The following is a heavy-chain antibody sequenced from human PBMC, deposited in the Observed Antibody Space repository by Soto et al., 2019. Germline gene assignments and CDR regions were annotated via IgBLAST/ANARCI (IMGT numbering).Heavy chain of an antibody. J-gene: IGHJ1*01. V-gene: IGHV1-69*13. Sequence: ASVKVSCKASGGTFSSYAISWVRQAPGQGLEWMGGIIPIFGTANYAQKFQGRVTITADESTSTAYMELSSLRSEDTAVYYCARGRGDPYSSGWTIMGYFQHWGQGTLVTVSS. CDR1: GGTFSSYA. CDR3: ARGRGDPYSSGWTIMGYFQH. D-gene: IGHD6-19*01. CDR2: IIPIFGTA.